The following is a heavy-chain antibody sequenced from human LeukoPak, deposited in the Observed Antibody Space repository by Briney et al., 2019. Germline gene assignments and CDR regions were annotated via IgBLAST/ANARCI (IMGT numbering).Heavy chain of an antibody. J-gene: IGHJ4*02. Sequence: ASVKVSCKVSGYTLTELPMHWVRQAPGKGLEWMGGFDPEDGETIYAQKFQGRVTMTEDTSTDTAYMELSSLRSEDTAVYYCATSEPPRESYEAFDYWGQGTLVTVSS. V-gene: IGHV1-24*01. CDR2: FDPEDGET. CDR3: ATSEPPRESYEAFDY. CDR1: GYTLTELP. D-gene: IGHD1-26*01.